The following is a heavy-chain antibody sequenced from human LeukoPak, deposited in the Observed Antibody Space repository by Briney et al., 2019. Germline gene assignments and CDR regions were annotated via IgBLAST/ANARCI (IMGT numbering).Heavy chain of an antibody. J-gene: IGHJ4*02. CDR3: AKAASLWSYGGFDN. CDR1: GYTFTSYY. D-gene: IGHD2-2*01. Sequence: ASVKVSCKASGYTFTSYYTHWVRQAPGQGLEWMGIINPSGGHATYAQKFQGRVIMTRDTSTSTVYMDLSSLRSEDTAVYYCAKAASLWSYGGFDNWGQGTLVTVSS. CDR2: INPSGGHA. V-gene: IGHV1-46*01.